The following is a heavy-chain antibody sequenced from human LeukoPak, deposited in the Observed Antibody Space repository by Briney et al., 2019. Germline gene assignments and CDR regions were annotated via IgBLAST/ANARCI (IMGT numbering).Heavy chain of an antibody. CDR3: ARARPSPLDFDY. V-gene: IGHV4-59*01. D-gene: IGHD6-6*01. CDR1: GGPISSYY. Sequence: SETLSLTCTVSGGPISSYYWSWIRQPPGKGLEWIGYIYYSGSTNYNPSLKSRVTISVDTSKNQFSLKLSSVTAADTAVYYCARARPSPLDFDYWGQGTLVTVSS. CDR2: IYYSGST. J-gene: IGHJ4*02.